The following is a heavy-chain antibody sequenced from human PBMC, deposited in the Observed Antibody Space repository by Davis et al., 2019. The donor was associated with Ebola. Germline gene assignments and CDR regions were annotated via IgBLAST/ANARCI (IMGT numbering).Heavy chain of an antibody. J-gene: IGHJ4*02. CDR3: ATTQWLREFDN. CDR1: GFNVSGNY. V-gene: IGHV3-53*05. D-gene: IGHD6-19*01. Sequence: GESLKISCTASGFNVSGNYMSWVRQAPGKGLEWVAVIYRGGSTYYADSVKGRFTISRDKSNNSLYLDMNSLRVDDTAVYYCATTQWLREFDNWGQGTLVTVSS. CDR2: IYRGGST.